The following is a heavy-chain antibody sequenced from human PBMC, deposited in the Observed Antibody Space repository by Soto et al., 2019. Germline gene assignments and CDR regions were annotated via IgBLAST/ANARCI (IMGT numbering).Heavy chain of an antibody. V-gene: IGHV3-74*01. D-gene: IGHD2-15*01. CDR2: INSDGSST. CDR3: VSTSLVVAAATREDY. Sequence: EVQLVESGGGLVQPGGSLRLSCAASGFTFSSYWMHWVRQAPGKGLVWVSRINSDGSSTSYADSVKGRFTISRDNAKNTPYLQMNSLRAEDTAVYYCVSTSLVVAAATREDYWGQGTLVTVSS. J-gene: IGHJ4*02. CDR1: GFTFSSYW.